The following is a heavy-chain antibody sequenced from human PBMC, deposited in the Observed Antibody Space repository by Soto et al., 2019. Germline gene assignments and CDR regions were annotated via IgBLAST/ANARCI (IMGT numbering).Heavy chain of an antibody. CDR3: ARSDGRY. V-gene: IGHV4-59*01. Sequence: QVQLQESGPGLVKPSETLSLTCTVSGGSISSYYWSWIRQPPGKGLEWIGYIYYSGSTNYNPSLTSLPTISVDTSKNQFSLKLSSVTAADTAVYCCARSDGRYWGQGTLVTVSS. J-gene: IGHJ4*02. CDR2: IYYSGST. CDR1: GGSISSYY.